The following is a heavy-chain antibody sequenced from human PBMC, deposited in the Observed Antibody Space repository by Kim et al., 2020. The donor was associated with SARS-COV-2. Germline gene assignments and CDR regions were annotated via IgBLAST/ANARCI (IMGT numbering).Heavy chain of an antibody. Sequence: SETLSLTCTVSGGSIGSNNYYWGWIRQRPGKTLEWIGSVPDSGVTDYSPSLKSRVTISLDTPNNHFSLKLTFVIAADTAVHSCARPVRGARHDAFDIWG. CDR2: VPDSGVT. CDR1: GGSIGSNNYY. J-gene: IGHJ3*02. D-gene: IGHD3-10*02. V-gene: IGHV4-39*02. CDR3: ARPVRGARHDAFDI.